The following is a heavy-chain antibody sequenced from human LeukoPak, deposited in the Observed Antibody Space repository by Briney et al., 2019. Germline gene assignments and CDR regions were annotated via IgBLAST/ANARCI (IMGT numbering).Heavy chain of an antibody. J-gene: IGHJ4*02. V-gene: IGHV1-2*02. CDR3: ARDDNYGIFVNVDY. CDR2: ISTSTGDT. CDR1: GYTFTGYY. Sequence: ASVKVSCNASGYTFTGYYMHWVRQAPGQGPEWMGWISTSTGDTKYTQKFQGRVTLTTDTSTSTAYMELSSLRSDDTAVYYCARDDNYGIFVNVDYWGQGTLVTVSS. D-gene: IGHD4-11*01.